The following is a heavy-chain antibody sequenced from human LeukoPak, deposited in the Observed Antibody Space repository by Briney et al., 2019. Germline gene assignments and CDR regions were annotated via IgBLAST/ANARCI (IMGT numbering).Heavy chain of an antibody. J-gene: IGHJ4*02. CDR2: ISWNSGTI. D-gene: IGHD5-18*01. Sequence: GRSLRLSCAASGFTFDDYAIHWVRQVPGKGLEWVSGISWNSGTIGYEVSVKGRFTISRDNAKNSLYLQMNSLRAEDTALYYCAKERIVGGYRYGPFDHWGQGTLVTVSS. CDR1: GFTFDDYA. V-gene: IGHV3-9*01. CDR3: AKERIVGGYRYGPFDH.